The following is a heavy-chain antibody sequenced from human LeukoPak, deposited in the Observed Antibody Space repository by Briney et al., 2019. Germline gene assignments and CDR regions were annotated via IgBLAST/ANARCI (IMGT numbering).Heavy chain of an antibody. CDR1: GGSISSSSYY. D-gene: IGHD2-15*01. Sequence: SETLSLTCTVSGGSISSSSYYWGWIRQPPGKGLEWIGSIYYSGSTYYNPSLKSRVTISVDTSKNQFSLKLSSVTAADTAVYYCARLKVVNDYYYYGMDVWGQGTTVTVSS. CDR3: ARLKVVNDYYYYGMDV. V-gene: IGHV4-39*01. J-gene: IGHJ6*02. CDR2: IYYSGST.